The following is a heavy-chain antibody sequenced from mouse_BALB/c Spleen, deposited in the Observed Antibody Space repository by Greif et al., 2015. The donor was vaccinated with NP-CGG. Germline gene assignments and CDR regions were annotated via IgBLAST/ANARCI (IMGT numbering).Heavy chain of an antibody. Sequence: QVQLQQSGAELVRPGASVKLSCKASGYTFTSYWINWVKQRPGQGLEWIGNIYPSDSYTNYSQKFKDKATLTVDKSSSTAYMQLSSPTSEDSAVYYCTSNWDGEYYFDYWGQGTTLTVSS. V-gene: IGHV1-69*02. D-gene: IGHD4-1*01. CDR1: GYTFTSYW. CDR2: IYPSDSYT. CDR3: TSNWDGEYYFDY. J-gene: IGHJ2*01.